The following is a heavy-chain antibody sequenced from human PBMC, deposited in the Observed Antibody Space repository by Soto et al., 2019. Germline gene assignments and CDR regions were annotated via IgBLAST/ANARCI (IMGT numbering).Heavy chain of an antibody. CDR1: GYSLTYYY. CDR3: AKEYCTSNSCPAFDI. V-gene: IGHV1-2*02. J-gene: IGHJ3*02. Sequence: SVKVSCNASGYSLTYYYLHWVRQAPGQGLEWMGWISPNSGGSNYAQTFQGRVTMTRDTSISTAYMELSSLSSEDTALYYCAKEYCTSNSCPAFDISGQGTMVTVSS. CDR2: ISPNSGGS. D-gene: IGHD2-2*01.